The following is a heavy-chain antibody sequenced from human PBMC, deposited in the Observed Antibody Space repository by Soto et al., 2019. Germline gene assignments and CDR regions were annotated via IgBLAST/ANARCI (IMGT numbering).Heavy chain of an antibody. CDR1: GFTFSSYG. Sequence: QVQLVESGGGVVQPGRSLRLSCAASGFTFSSYGMHWVRQAPGKGLEWVAVISYDGSNKYYADSVKGRFTISRDNSKNTLYLQMNSLRAEDTAVYYCAKDPDPIYYYYYMDVWGKCTTVTVSS. J-gene: IGHJ6*03. CDR2: ISYDGSNK. CDR3: AKDPDPIYYYYYMDV. V-gene: IGHV3-30*18.